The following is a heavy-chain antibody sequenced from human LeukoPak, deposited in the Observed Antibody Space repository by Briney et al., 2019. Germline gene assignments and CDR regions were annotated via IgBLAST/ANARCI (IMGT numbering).Heavy chain of an antibody. CDR2: IYGSSRT. J-gene: IGHJ4*02. CDR3: AKDRAQSFFDY. D-gene: IGHD5-24*01. Sequence: GGSLRLSCAGSGFIVSSNYMSWVRQAAGKGLEWVSVIYGSSRTYYADSVKGRFTISRDNSKNTLYLQMNSLRAEDTAVYYCAKDRAQSFFDYWGQGTLVTVSS. CDR1: GFIVSSNY. V-gene: IGHV3-66*01.